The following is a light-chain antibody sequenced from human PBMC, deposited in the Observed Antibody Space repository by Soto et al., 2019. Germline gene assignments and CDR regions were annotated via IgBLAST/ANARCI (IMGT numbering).Light chain of an antibody. J-gene: IGLJ1*01. CDR1: NSDVGNYNL. CDR2: EGS. V-gene: IGLV2-23*01. CDR3: CSFATGATFV. Sequence: QSALTQPASVSGSPGQSITISCTGTNSDVGNYNLVSWYQQHPGKAPKFMIYEGSKRPSGVSDRFSGSKSGNTASLTISGLQAEDEADYYCCSFATGATFVFGTGTKVTVL.